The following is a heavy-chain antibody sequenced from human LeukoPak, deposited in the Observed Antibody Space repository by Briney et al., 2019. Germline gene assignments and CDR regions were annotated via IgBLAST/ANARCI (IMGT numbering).Heavy chain of an antibody. CDR2: IYHSGST. Sequence: PSETLSLTCAVSGYSISSGYYWGWIRQPPGKGLEWIGSIYHSGSTYYNPSLKSRVTISVDTSKNQFSLKLSSVTAADTAVYYCARLYYSYRIMDFDYWGQGTLVTVSS. V-gene: IGHV4-38-2*01. D-gene: IGHD5-18*01. CDR3: ARLYYSYRIMDFDY. J-gene: IGHJ4*02. CDR1: GYSISSGYY.